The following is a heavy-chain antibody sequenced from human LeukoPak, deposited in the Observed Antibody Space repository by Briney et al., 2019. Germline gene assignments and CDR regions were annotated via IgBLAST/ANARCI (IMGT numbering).Heavy chain of an antibody. Sequence: ASVKVSFKASGYTFTGYYMHGVRQAPGQARDWMGWINPNNGGTNYAQKFQGRDTMTRAAYISTAYMELGRLRSDDTAVYYCARDLGVVRAFDIWGQGTMVTVSS. CDR1: GYTFTGYY. J-gene: IGHJ3*02. CDR3: ARDLGVVRAFDI. D-gene: IGHD2-2*01. V-gene: IGHV1-2*02. CDR2: INPNNGGT.